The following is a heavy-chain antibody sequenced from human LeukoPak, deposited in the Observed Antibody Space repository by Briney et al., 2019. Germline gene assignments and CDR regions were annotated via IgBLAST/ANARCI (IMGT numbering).Heavy chain of an antibody. V-gene: IGHV3-30*02. J-gene: IGHJ4*02. CDR2: IRYDGSNK. D-gene: IGHD4-17*01. CDR3: AKPPGTTATADY. Sequence: GGSLRLSCAASGFTFSSYGMHWVRQAPGKGLEWVAFIRYDGSNKYYADSVKGRFTISRDNSKNTLYLQMNSLRAEDTAVYYCAKPPGTTATADYWGQGTLVTVSS. CDR1: GFTFSSYG.